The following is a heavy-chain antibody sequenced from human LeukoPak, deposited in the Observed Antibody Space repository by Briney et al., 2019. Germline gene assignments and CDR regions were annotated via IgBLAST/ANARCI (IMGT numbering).Heavy chain of an antibody. V-gene: IGHV4-59*01. J-gene: IGHJ5*02. Sequence: SETLSLTCTVSGGSISGYQWSWIRQPPGKGLEWIGKIYYTGGINYNPSLKSRVTMSVDTSKNQFYLKLSSVTAADTAIYYCARQLGHWFDPWGQGALVTVSS. D-gene: IGHD3-16*01. CDR1: GGSISGYQ. CDR2: IYYTGGI. CDR3: ARQLGHWFDP.